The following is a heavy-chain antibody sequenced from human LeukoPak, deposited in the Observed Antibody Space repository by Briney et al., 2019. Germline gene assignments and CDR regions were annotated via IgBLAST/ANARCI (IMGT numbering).Heavy chain of an antibody. Sequence: SGGSLRLSCAASGFTFSSYAMHWVRQAPGKGLEWVAVISYDGSNKYYADSVKGRFTISRDNSKNTLYLQMNSLRAEDTAVYYCASLGTDGYSSGWYVDYWGQGTLVTVSS. CDR3: ASLGTDGYSSGWYVDY. D-gene: IGHD6-19*01. CDR2: ISYDGSNK. CDR1: GFTFSSYA. J-gene: IGHJ4*02. V-gene: IGHV3-30-3*01.